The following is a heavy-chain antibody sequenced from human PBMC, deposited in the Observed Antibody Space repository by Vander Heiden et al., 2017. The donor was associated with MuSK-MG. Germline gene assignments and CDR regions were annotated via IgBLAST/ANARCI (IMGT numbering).Heavy chain of an antibody. J-gene: IGHJ4*02. CDR3: ALYPGFAAGPNQDY. CDR2: IYPGDSDT. CDR1: GYTFPSYW. D-gene: IGHD6-13*01. V-gene: IGHV5-51*03. Sequence: EVQLVQSGAEVKKPGGPLKISCKGFGYTFPSYWIGWVRQMPGKGLEWMGIIYPGDSDTRYSPSFQGQVSISADKSISTAYLQWSSLKASDTAMYYCALYPGFAAGPNQDYWGQGTLVTVSS.